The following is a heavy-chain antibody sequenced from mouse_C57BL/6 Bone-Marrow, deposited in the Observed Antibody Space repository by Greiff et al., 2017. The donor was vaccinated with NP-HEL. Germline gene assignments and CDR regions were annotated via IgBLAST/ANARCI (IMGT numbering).Heavy chain of an antibody. Sequence: EVQLQQSGPELVKPGASVKISCKASGYTFTDYYMNWVKQSHGKSLEWIGDINPNNGGTSYNQKFKGKATLTVDKSSSTAYMELRSLTSEDSAVYYCARIITTVGNYYFDYWGQGTTLTVSS. CDR3: ARIITTVGNYYFDY. CDR2: INPNNGGT. D-gene: IGHD1-1*01. CDR1: GYTFTDYY. J-gene: IGHJ2*01. V-gene: IGHV1-26*01.